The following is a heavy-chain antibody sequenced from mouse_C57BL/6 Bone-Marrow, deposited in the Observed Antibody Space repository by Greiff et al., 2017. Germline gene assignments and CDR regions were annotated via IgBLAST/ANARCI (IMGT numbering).Heavy chain of an antibody. CDR2: VYPYNGGT. V-gene: IGHV1-36*01. Sequence: EVQLQQSGPVLVKPGPSVKISCKASGSTFTDSYMHWLKQSLGRSLEGIGLVYPYNGGTSYNQKFKGKATLTVDPSSSTAYMELNSLTSEDSAVYYCASNAYWGQGTLVTVSA. CDR1: GSTFTDSY. J-gene: IGHJ3*01. CDR3: ASNAY.